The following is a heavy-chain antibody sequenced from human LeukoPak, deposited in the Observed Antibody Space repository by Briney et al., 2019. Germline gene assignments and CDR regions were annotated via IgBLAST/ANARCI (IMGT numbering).Heavy chain of an antibody. Sequence: QSGGSLRLSCAASRFTFDDYIMHWVRQAPGKGLEWVSLISWDGEITYYADSVKGRFTTSRDNSKNSLYLQMNSLRSEDTALYYCAKARGLIGGAFDIWGQGTMVTVSS. V-gene: IGHV3-43*01. CDR2: ISWDGEIT. D-gene: IGHD3-22*01. CDR3: AKARGLIGGAFDI. J-gene: IGHJ3*02. CDR1: RFTFDDYI.